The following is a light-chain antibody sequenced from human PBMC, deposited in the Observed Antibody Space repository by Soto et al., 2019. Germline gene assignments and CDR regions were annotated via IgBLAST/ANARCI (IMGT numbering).Light chain of an antibody. J-gene: IGKJ1*01. Sequence: IVLTHSPGTLSLSPGEGSTLSCRASQSVSSYLAWYQQRPGLAPRLLIYGASSRATGIPDRFSGSGSGTDFTLSITRLQPEDCAVYYCQQYGSSPWTSGQGTKVDI. CDR1: QSVSSY. CDR2: GAS. V-gene: IGKV3-20*01. CDR3: QQYGSSPWT.